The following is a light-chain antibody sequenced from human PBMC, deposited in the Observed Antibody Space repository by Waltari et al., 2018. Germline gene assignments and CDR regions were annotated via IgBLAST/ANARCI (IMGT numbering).Light chain of an antibody. J-gene: IGKJ1*01. CDR1: QSVDKY. Sequence: EIVLTQSPGPLSLSPGERATLSCRARQSVDKYLAWYQQKPGQAPRLLIYHTSTRATGSPDRFSGSGFGTDFSLTISRLEPEDFAVYYCQKYNSLPATFGQGTKVEVK. CDR2: HTS. CDR3: QKYNSLPAT. V-gene: IGKV3-20*01.